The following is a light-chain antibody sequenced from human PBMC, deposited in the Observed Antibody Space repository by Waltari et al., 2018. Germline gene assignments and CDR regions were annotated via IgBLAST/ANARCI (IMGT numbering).Light chain of an antibody. CDR1: SSDIGPYNH. J-gene: IGLJ3*02. CDR2: GFS. Sequence: QSALTQPASVSGSPGQSITISGTGTSSDIGPYNHVSWYQQHPGKAPKIMISGFSDRPSGVSNRFSGSKSGNTASLTISGLQAEDEADYYCVSYTGSSTLEWVFGGGTKLTVL. CDR3: VSYTGSSTLEWV. V-gene: IGLV2-14*03.